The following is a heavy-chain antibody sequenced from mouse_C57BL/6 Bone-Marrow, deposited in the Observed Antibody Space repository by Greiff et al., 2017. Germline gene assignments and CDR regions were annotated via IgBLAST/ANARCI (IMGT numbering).Heavy chain of an antibody. CDR2: IYPGNSDT. CDR3: TIGLIQWYFDV. J-gene: IGHJ1*03. V-gene: IGHV1-5*01. CDR1: GYTFTSYW. D-gene: IGHD6-5*01. Sequence: VQLQQSGTVLARPGASVKMSCKTSGYTFTSYWMHWVKQRPGQGLEWIGAIYPGNSDTSYNQKFKGKAKLTAVTSASTAYMELSSLTNEDSAVYYGTIGLIQWYFDVWGTGTAVTVSS.